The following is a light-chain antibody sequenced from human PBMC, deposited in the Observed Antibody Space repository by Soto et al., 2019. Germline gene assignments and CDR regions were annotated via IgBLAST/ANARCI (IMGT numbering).Light chain of an antibody. J-gene: IGLJ1*01. CDR2: DVS. CDR3: CSYAGRYTYV. CDR1: SSDVGLYNY. V-gene: IGLV2-11*01. Sequence: QSALTQPRSVSGSPGQSVTISCSGTSSDVGLYNYVSWYQQHPGKAPKLMTYDVSKRPSGVPDRFSGSKSGNTASLTISGLQAADEADYYCCSYAGRYTYVFGTGTKGTVL.